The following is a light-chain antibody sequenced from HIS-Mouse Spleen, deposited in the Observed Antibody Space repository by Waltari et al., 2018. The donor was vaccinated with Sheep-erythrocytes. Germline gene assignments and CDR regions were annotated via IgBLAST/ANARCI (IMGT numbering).Light chain of an antibody. CDR3: QQLNSYPPRVT. V-gene: IGKV1-13*02. Sequence: AIQLTQSPSSLSASVGDRVTITCRASQGISSALAWYQQKPGKAPKLLIYDASSLESGVPSRFSGSGSGTDFTLTISSLQPEDFATYYCQQLNSYPPRVTFGGGTKVEIK. CDR2: DAS. CDR1: QGISSA. J-gene: IGKJ4*01.